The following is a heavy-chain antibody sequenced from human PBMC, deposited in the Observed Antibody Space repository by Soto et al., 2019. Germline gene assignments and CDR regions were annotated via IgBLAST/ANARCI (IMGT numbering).Heavy chain of an antibody. CDR1: GGTFSSYT. J-gene: IGHJ3*02. Sequence: QVQLVQSGAEAKKPGSSVKVSCKASGGTFSSYTISWVRQAPGQGLEWMGRIIPILGIANYAQKFQGRVTITADKSTSTAYMELSSLRSEDTAVYYCARDIPAAMFDAFEIWGQGTMVTVSS. CDR3: ARDIPAAMFDAFEI. V-gene: IGHV1-69*08. CDR2: IIPILGIA. D-gene: IGHD2-2*01.